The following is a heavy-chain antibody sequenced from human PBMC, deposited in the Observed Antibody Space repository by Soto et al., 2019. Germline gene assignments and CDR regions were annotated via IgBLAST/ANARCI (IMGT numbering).Heavy chain of an antibody. Sequence: PSETLSLTCTVSGGSISSYYWSWTLQPPGKRLEWIGYIYYSGSTNYNPSLKSRVTRSVDTSKNQFSLKLSSVTAADTAVYYCARVLGYCSGGSCYSNWFDPWGQGTLVTVSS. V-gene: IGHV4-59*01. CDR2: IYYSGST. D-gene: IGHD2-15*01. CDR3: ARVLGYCSGGSCYSNWFDP. J-gene: IGHJ5*02. CDR1: GGSISSYY.